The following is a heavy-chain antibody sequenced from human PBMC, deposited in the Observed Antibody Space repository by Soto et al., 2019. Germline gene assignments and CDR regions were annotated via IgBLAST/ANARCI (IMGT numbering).Heavy chain of an antibody. CDR2: ISYSGNT. CDR1: GGSISNFY. V-gene: IGHV4-59*01. D-gene: IGHD6-19*01. J-gene: IGHJ6*02. CDR3: ASDRSSGWDQGYGMDV. Sequence: SETLSLTCTVSGGSISNFYWSWIRQPPGKGLEWIGYISYSGNTNYNPSLKSRVSISVDTSKNQFSLKLRSVTAADTAVYYCASDRSSGWDQGYGMDVWGQGTTVTVSS.